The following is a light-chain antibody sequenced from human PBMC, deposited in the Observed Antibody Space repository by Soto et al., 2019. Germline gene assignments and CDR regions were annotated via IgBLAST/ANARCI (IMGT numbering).Light chain of an antibody. Sequence: QSVLTQPPSASGTPGQRITISCSGSSSNIGSNTVNWYHQLPGTAPKLLIYSTNRRPSGVPDRFSGSKSGTSASLAISGLQSEDEAEYFCAARDDSLNGHVFGTGTKLTFL. CDR1: SSNIGSNT. CDR2: STN. V-gene: IGLV1-44*01. CDR3: AARDDSLNGHV. J-gene: IGLJ1*01.